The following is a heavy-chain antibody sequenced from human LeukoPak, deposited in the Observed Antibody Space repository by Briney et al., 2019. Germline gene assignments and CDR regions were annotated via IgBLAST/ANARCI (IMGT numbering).Heavy chain of an antibody. CDR3: TRLTMATDYSGMDV. J-gene: IGHJ6*02. V-gene: IGHV3-73*01. D-gene: IGHD3-10*01. CDR1: GFTFSGSD. CDR2: IRSIASSYAT. Sequence: GGSLRLSCAASGFTFSGSDMHWVRQASGKGLEWVGRIRSIASSYATAYDESVKGRFSISRDDSKNTAYLQMNSLKTEDTAVYYCTRLTMATDYSGMDVWGQGTTVTVSS.